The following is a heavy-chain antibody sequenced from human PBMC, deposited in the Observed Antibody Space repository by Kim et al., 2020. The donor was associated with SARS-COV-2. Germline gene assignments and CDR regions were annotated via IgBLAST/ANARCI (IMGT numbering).Heavy chain of an antibody. D-gene: IGHD6-13*01. CDR2: INGDGSSM. CDR1: GFRFSDYY. Sequence: GGSLRLSCEASGFRFSDYYMSWIRQAPGKGLEWVAYINGDGSSMKCANAVNGRFRISRDNANKTLSLQMNSQTPEDTAVYYCVREPGNWGQGTLVTVSS. V-gene: IGHV3-11*01. CDR3: VREPGN. J-gene: IGHJ4*02.